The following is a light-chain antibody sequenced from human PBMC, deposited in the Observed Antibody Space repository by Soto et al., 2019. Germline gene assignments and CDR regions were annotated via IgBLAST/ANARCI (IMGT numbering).Light chain of an antibody. CDR2: EGS. Sequence: QSALTQPASVSGSPGQSITISCTGTSSDVGSYNLVSWYQQHPGKAPKLMIYEGSKRPSGVSNCFSGSKSGNTASLTISGLQAEDEADYYCCSYAGISTSVVFGGGTQRTVL. CDR1: SSDVGSYNL. J-gene: IGLJ2*01. CDR3: CSYAGISTSVV. V-gene: IGLV2-23*01.